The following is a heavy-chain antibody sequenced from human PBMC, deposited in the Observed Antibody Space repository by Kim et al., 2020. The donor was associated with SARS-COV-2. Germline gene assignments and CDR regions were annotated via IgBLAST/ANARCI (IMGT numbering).Heavy chain of an antibody. CDR3: AGGQDVDSGRYGGMDV. D-gene: IGHD3-10*01. CDR2: INHSGST. V-gene: IGHV4-34*01. Sequence: SETLSLICAVYGGSFNDYYWSWIRQPPGKGLEWIGEINHSGSTNYNPSLRSRVIISVDTCKNQFSLKLSSVTAADTAVYYCAGGQDVDSGRYGGMDVWGQGTTVTVSS. CDR1: GGSFNDYY. J-gene: IGHJ6*02.